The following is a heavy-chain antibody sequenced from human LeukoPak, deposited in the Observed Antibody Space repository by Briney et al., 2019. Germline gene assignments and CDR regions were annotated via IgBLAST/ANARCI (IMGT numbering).Heavy chain of an antibody. CDR1: GFTVSSNY. Sequence: GGSLRLSCAASGFTVSSNYMSWVRQAPGKGLEWVLVIYSGGSTYYANSVKGRFTISRENSKNTLYLQMNSLRAEDTAVYYCARLFDYGSGSYYFDYWGQGTLVTVSS. V-gene: IGHV3-66*01. J-gene: IGHJ4*02. CDR2: IYSGGST. D-gene: IGHD3-10*01. CDR3: ARLFDYGSGSYYFDY.